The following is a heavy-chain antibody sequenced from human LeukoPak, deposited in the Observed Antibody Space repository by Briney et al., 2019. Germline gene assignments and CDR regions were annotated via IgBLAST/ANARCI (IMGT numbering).Heavy chain of an antibody. D-gene: IGHD2-2*03. J-gene: IGHJ4*02. CDR2: ISAYNGNT. CDR3: ARDLVDIVVVPAAF. CDR1: GYTFTGYG. V-gene: IGHV1-18*01. Sequence: GASVKVSCKASGYTFTGYGISWVRQAPGQGLEWMGWISAYNGNTNYAQKLQGRVTMTTDTSTSTAYMELRSLRSDDTAVYYCARDLVDIVVVPAAFWGQGTLVTVSS.